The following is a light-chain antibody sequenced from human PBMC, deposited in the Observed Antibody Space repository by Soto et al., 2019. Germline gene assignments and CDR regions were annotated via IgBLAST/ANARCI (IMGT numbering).Light chain of an antibody. Sequence: AIRMTQSPSSFSASTGDRVTITCRASQGISSYLAWYQQKPGKDPKLLIYAASTLQSGVPSRFSGSGSGTDFTLSISCLQSEDFATYYCQQYYSYPTTFGQGTRLEIK. J-gene: IGKJ5*01. CDR1: QGISSY. CDR2: AAS. V-gene: IGKV1-8*01. CDR3: QQYYSYPTT.